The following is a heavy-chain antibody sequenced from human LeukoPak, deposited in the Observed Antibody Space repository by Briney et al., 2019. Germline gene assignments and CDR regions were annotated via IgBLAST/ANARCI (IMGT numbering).Heavy chain of an antibody. Sequence: SVKVSCKASGGTFSSYAMTWVRQAPGQGLEWMGRIIPILGIANYAQKFQGRVTITADKSTSTAYMELSSLRSEDTAVYYCARDSGRGYSYGGFGYYYGMDVWGQGTTVTVSS. J-gene: IGHJ6*02. CDR2: IIPILGIA. D-gene: IGHD5-18*01. CDR3: ARDSGRGYSYGGFGYYYGMDV. V-gene: IGHV1-69*04. CDR1: GGTFSSYA.